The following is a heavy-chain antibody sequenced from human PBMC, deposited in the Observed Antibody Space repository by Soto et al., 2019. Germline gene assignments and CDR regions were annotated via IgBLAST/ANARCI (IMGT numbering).Heavy chain of an antibody. CDR1: GYTLTELS. D-gene: IGHD3-3*01. J-gene: IGHJ6*02. Sequence: QVQLVQSGAEVKKPGASVKVSCKVSGYTLTELSMHWVRQAPGKGLEWMGGFDPEDGETIYAQKFQGRVTMTEDTSTDTAYMELSSLRSEDTAVYYCATVAYDFWSGYYRSGMDVWGQGTTVTVSS. CDR2: FDPEDGET. V-gene: IGHV1-24*01. CDR3: ATVAYDFWSGYYRSGMDV.